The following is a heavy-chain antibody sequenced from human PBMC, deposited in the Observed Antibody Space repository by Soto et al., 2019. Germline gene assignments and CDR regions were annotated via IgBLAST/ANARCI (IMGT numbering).Heavy chain of an antibody. CDR2: INWNGGST. CDR1: RFTISDYA. Sequence: PGGSLRLSCAASRFTISDYAMHWVRQAPGKGLEWVSGINWNGGSTGYADSVKGRFTISRDNAKNSLYLQMNSLRAEDTAVYYCARDPGSRGFRPYYIDSWGQGTLVTVS. V-gene: IGHV3-20*04. D-gene: IGHD3-10*01. J-gene: IGHJ4*02. CDR3: ARDPGSRGFRPYYIDS.